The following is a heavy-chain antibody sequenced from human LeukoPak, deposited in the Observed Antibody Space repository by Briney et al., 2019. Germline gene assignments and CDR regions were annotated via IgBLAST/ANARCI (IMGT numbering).Heavy chain of an antibody. CDR2: ISGSSGII. CDR1: GFTFNTYT. J-gene: IGHJ6*02. V-gene: IGHV3-48*01. D-gene: IGHD3-3*01. CDR3: ARDPITYDFWGDYYYYYGMDV. Sequence: GGSLRLSCAASGFTFNTYTMNWVRQAPGKGLEWVSYISGSSGIIDYADSVRGRFTISRDNSNNTLYLQMNSLRAEDTALYYCARDPITYDFWGDYYYYYGMDVWGQGTTVTVSS.